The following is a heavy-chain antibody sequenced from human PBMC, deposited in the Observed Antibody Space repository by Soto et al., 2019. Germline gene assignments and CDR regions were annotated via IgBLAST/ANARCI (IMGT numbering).Heavy chain of an antibody. D-gene: IGHD3-22*01. CDR1: GGSISSGGYY. CDR2: IYYSGRT. J-gene: IGHJ5*02. V-gene: IGHV4-31*01. CDR3: AAFYYHYDSSGYSGWFDP. Sequence: KPSETLSLTCTVSGGSISSGGYYWSWVRQHPGKGLEWIGHIYYSGRTYYNPSLKSQVTILVHTSKNQFSLKLSSVTAADTAVYYCAAFYYHYDSSGYSGWFDPWGQGTLVTVSS.